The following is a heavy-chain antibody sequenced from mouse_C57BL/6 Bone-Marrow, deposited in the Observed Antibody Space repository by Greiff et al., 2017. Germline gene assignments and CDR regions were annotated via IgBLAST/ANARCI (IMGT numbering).Heavy chain of an antibody. Sequence: VQLQQSVAELVRPGASVKLSCTASGFNIKKTYMHWVKQRPEQGLEWIGRIDPANGNTKYAPKFQGKATITADTSSNTAYLQLSSLTSEDTAIYYCARSYYGNSPWFAYWGQGTLVTVSA. CDR3: ARSYYGNSPWFAY. D-gene: IGHD2-1*01. CDR2: IDPANGNT. CDR1: GFNIKKTY. V-gene: IGHV14-3*01. J-gene: IGHJ3*01.